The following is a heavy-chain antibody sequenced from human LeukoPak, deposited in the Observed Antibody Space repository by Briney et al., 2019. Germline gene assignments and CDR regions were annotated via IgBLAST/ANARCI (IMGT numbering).Heavy chain of an antibody. J-gene: IGHJ4*02. CDR1: GYSISSGYY. V-gene: IGHV4-38-2*02. CDR2: IYYSGST. CDR3: ARHLNSGYRDY. D-gene: IGHD3-22*01. Sequence: SETLSLTCTVSGYSISSGYYWGWIRQPPGKGLEWIGSIYYSGSTYYNPSLKSRVTISVDTSKNQFSLKLSSVTAADTAVYYCARHLNSGYRDYWGQGTLVTVSS.